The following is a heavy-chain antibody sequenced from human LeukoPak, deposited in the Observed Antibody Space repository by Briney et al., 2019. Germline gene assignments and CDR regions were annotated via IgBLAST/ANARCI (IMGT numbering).Heavy chain of an antibody. Sequence: GGSLRLSCAASGFTFSSYAMSWVRQAPGKGLEWVSGISGSGGSTYYADSVKGRFTISRDNSKNTLYLQMNSLRAEDTAVYYCAKGVMAGGGYYYGMDVWGQGTTVTVSS. J-gene: IGHJ6*02. V-gene: IGHV3-23*01. CDR1: GFTFSSYA. CDR2: ISGSGGST. D-gene: IGHD5-24*01. CDR3: AKGVMAGGGYYYGMDV.